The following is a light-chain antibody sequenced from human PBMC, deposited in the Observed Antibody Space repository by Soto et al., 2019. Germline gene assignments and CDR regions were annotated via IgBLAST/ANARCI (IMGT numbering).Light chain of an antibody. J-gene: IGKJ1*01. Sequence: DIQMTQSPSSLSASVGDRVTITCRASQSISSFLNWYQQKPGKAPKLLIYAASTLQNEVPSRFSGSGSGTDFTLIISSLQPEDFETYYCQQSYNTPRTFGQGTKVDIK. V-gene: IGKV1-39*01. CDR1: QSISSF. CDR3: QQSYNTPRT. CDR2: AAS.